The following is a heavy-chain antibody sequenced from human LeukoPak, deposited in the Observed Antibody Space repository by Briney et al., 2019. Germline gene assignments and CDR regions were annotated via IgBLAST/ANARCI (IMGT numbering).Heavy chain of an antibody. J-gene: IGHJ4*02. Sequence: PSETLSLTCVVSGGSLSTHHWSWIRQSPGRGLEWIGYIPDSGSTNYNPSLKSRVTISVDTSKNQFSLMLSSVTAADTAVYYCARDSSWFYYFDYWGQGTLVTVSS. CDR2: IPDSGST. V-gene: IGHV4-59*11. CDR1: GGSLSTHH. D-gene: IGHD6-13*01. CDR3: ARDSSWFYYFDY.